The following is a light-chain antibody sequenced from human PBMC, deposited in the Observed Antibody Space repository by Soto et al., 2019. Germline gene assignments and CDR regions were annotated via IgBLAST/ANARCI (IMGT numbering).Light chain of an antibody. J-gene: IGLJ3*02. V-gene: IGLV2-11*01. CDR1: SSDVGGYNY. CDR2: DVN. Sequence: QSVLTQPRSVSGSPGQSVTISCTGTSSDVGGYNYVSWYQQSPGKAPKLMIYDVNKRPSGVPDRFSGSKSGNTASLTISGLQAEDEADYYCCSYAGSYSWVFVEGTKVTVL. CDR3: CSYAGSYSWV.